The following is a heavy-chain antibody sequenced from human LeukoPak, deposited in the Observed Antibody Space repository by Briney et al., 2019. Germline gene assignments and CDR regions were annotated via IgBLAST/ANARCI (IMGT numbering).Heavy chain of an antibody. CDR3: ARDRSRVYDSDAFDI. CDR2: IKQDGSEK. CDR1: GFTFSSYE. Sequence: PGGSLRLSCAASGFTFSSYEMNWVRQAPGKGLEWVANIKQDGSEKYYVDSVKGRFTISRDNAKNSLYLQMNSLRAEDTAVYYCARDRSRVYDSDAFDIWGQGTMVTVSS. J-gene: IGHJ3*02. V-gene: IGHV3-7*01. D-gene: IGHD3-3*01.